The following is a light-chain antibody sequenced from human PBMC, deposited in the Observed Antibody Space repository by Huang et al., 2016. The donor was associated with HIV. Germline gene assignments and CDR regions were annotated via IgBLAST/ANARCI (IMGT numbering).Light chain of an antibody. CDR2: DSS. Sequence: EIVLTQSPATLTLSPGQRVTFSCRARQSVSDFLAWYQQKPGPAPRLLIYDSSTRATGIPARFSGSGAGTDFTLTISSLEPEDCAVYYCQQRSKWPRTFGGGTKVESK. V-gene: IGKV3-11*01. CDR3: QQRSKWPRT. J-gene: IGKJ4*01. CDR1: QSVSDF.